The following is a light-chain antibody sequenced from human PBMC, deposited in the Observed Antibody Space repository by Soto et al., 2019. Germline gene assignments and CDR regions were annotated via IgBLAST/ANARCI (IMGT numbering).Light chain of an antibody. CDR1: QSVSSY. J-gene: IGKJ4*01. CDR2: DAS. Sequence: EIVLTQSPATLSLSPGERATLSCRASQSVSSYLAWYQQKPGQAPRLLIYDASNRATGIPARFSGSRSGTDFTLTIISLEPEHFSVYYCQQRSNWPTLTLGGGTKVEIK. V-gene: IGKV3-11*01. CDR3: QQRSNWPTLT.